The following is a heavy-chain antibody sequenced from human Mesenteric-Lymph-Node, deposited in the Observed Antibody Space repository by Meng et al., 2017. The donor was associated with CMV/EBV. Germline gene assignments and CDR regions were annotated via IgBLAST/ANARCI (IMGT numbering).Heavy chain of an antibody. J-gene: IGHJ4*02. CDR2: IYPGDSDT. Sequence: GESLKISCKGFGYSFASYWIGWVRHMPGKGLEWMGLIYPGDSDTRYNPSFQGQVTISADKSISTAYLQWTSLKASDTAMYYCARDPEGYCTNGVCYTNYFDYWGQGTLVTVSS. CDR1: GYSFASYW. CDR3: ARDPEGYCTNGVCYTNYFDY. D-gene: IGHD2-8*01. V-gene: IGHV5-51*01.